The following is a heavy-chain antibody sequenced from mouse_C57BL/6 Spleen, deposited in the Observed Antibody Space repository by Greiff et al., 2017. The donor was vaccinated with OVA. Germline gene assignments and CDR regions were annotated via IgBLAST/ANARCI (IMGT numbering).Heavy chain of an antibody. D-gene: IGHD2-4*01. CDR2: INPNNGGT. Sequence: EVQLVESGPELVKPGASVKMSCKASGYTFTDYNMHWVKQSHGKSLEWIGYINPNNGGTSYNQKFKGKATLTVNKSSSTAYMELRSLTSEDSAVYYCARPPDDYDFSYYAMDYWGQGTSVTVSS. CDR3: ARPPDDYDFSYYAMDY. J-gene: IGHJ4*01. CDR1: GYTFTDYN. V-gene: IGHV1-22*01.